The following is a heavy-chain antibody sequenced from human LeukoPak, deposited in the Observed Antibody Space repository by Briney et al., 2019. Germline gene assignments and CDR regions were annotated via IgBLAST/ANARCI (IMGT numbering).Heavy chain of an antibody. CDR2: IFSDGIRK. CDR1: GFTFSTYD. D-gene: IGHD1-26*01. V-gene: IGHV3-30*12. CDR3: ARASGPIKKNRFDQ. J-gene: IGHJ4*02. Sequence: PGMSLSLSCATSGFTFSTYDMEWVRQAPGKGLEWVAIIFSDGIRKYYADSVKGRFTISRDISRSTLYLEMNSLSAEDTAVYYCARASGPIKKNRFDQWGQGTLVTVSS.